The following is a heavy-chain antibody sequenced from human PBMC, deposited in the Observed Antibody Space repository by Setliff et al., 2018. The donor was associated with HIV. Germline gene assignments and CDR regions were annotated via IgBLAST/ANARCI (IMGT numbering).Heavy chain of an antibody. J-gene: IGHJ4*02. Sequence: PSETLSLTCTVSGGSISSGSYYWSWIRQPAGKGLEWIGRFYTSGSTNYSPSLKSWVTMSVDTSKNQFSLKLSSVTAADTAVYYCARGDWYDSFDYWGQGTLVTVSS. CDR1: GGSISSGSYY. CDR2: FYTSGST. V-gene: IGHV4-61*02. CDR3: ARGDWYDSFDY. D-gene: IGHD6-19*01.